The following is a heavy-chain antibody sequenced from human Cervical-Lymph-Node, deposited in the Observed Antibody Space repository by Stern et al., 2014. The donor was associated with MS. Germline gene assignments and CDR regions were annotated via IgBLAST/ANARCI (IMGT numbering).Heavy chain of an antibody. J-gene: IGHJ5*02. CDR3: ATLPGS. CDR2: IHHSGNF. V-gene: IGHV4-59*12. CDR1: GGSITSYY. Sequence: QVQLQESGPGLVKPSKTLSLTCTVSGGSITSYYWRWIRQSPGKGLEWIGNIHHSGNFIYNPSLKSRVTISVDTSKSQFSLKLTSVSAADTAVYHCATLPGSWGQGTLVTVSS.